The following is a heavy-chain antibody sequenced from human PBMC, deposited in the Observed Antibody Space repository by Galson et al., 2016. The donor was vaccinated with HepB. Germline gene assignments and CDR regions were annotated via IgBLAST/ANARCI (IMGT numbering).Heavy chain of an antibody. Sequence: SLRLSCATSGFTFSSQSMSWARQAPGKGLEWVSYIGDSGSGSNTYYEDSVKGRFTVSRDNAKNSLYLQMNSLRAEDTAVYYCARENYGDYGDAFDVWGQGTVVTVSS. J-gene: IGHJ3*01. CDR1: GFTFSSQS. CDR3: ARENYGDYGDAFDV. V-gene: IGHV3-48*04. CDR2: IGDSGSGSNT. D-gene: IGHD4-17*01.